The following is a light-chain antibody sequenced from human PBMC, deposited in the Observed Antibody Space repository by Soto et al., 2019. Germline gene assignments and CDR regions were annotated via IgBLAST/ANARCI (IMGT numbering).Light chain of an antibody. CDR1: SSDVGAYNY. CDR3: SSFTGSSTLYV. Sequence: QSALTQPASVSGSPGQSIIISCTGTSSDVGAYNYVSWYQQHPGRAPRLMIYDVINRPSGVSDRFSGSKSGNTASLTISALPAEDEADYYCSSFTGSSTLYVFGSGTKLTVL. V-gene: IGLV2-14*03. J-gene: IGLJ1*01. CDR2: DVI.